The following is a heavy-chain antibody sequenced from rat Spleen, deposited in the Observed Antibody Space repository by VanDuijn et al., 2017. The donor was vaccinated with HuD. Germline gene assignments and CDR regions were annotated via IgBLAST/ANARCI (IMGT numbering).Heavy chain of an antibody. V-gene: IGHV3-3*01. CDR3: ARQDGGHGYFDH. D-gene: IGHD1-11*01. Sequence: EVQLQESGPGLVKPSQSLSLTCSVTAYSIKSSYRWNWIRKFPGNKLEWMGYINSAGSTNYNPSLKSRISITRDTSKNQFFLQVNSVTTEDTATYYCARQDGGHGYFDHWGQGVMVTVSS. CDR2: INSAGST. J-gene: IGHJ2*01. CDR1: AYSIKSSYR.